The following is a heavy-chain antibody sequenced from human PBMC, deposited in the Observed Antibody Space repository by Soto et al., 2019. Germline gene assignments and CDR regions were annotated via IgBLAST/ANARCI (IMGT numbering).Heavy chain of an antibody. CDR1: GFSLGTYS. D-gene: IGHD3-3*01. J-gene: IGHJ6*02. V-gene: IGHV3-48*02. CDR3: ARLYYDYV. Sequence: GSLRLSSVRSGFSLGTYSMNWVRQAAGKGLEWIAYISYDSDTIQYADSVKGRFTISRDNDKNWLYLQMNSLRDEDTAVYYCARLYYDYVWGQGTTVTVSS. CDR2: ISYDSDTI.